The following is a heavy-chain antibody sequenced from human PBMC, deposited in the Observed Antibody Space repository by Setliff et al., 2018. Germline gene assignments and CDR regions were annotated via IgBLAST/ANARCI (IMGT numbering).Heavy chain of an antibody. D-gene: IGHD6-13*01. V-gene: IGHV3-21*01. CDR3: ARDRIAAADAIHYYYFAMDV. J-gene: IGHJ6*02. Sequence: GSLRLSCAASGFTFSSYSMNWVRQAPGKGLEWVSSISSSSSYIYYADSVKGRFTISRDNAKNPLYLQMNSLRAEDTAVYYCARDRIAAADAIHYYYFAMDVWGQGTTVTVSS. CDR1: GFTFSSYS. CDR2: ISSSSSYI.